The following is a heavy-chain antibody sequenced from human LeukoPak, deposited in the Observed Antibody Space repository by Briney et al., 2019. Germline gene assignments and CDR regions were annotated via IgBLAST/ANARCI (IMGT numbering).Heavy chain of an antibody. CDR2: IGISSGNT. CDR1: GFNFIDYS. CDR3: VRAGYRDAYNL. J-gene: IGHJ4*02. V-gene: IGHV3-48*04. D-gene: IGHD5-24*01. Sequence: GGSLRLSCAASGFNFIDYSMNWVRQAPGKGLEWISYIGISSGNTKYADSVKGRFTISRDNAKNPLSLQISRRIAEDRAVYYCVRAGYRDAYNLWGQGTLVTVSS.